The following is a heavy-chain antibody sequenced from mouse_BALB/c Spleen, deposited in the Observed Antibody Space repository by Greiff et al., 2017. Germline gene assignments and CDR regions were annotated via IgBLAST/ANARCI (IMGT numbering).Heavy chain of an antibody. Sequence: EVKLQESGGGLVKPGGSLKLSCAASGFTFSSYAMSWVRQSPEKRLEWVAEISSGGSYTYYPDTVTGRFTISRDNAKNTLYLEMSSLRSEDTAMYYCAREDGTRWFAYWGQGTLVTVSA. CDR1: GFTFSSYA. CDR3: AREDGTRWFAY. V-gene: IGHV5-9-4*01. D-gene: IGHD2-1*01. J-gene: IGHJ3*01. CDR2: ISSGGSYT.